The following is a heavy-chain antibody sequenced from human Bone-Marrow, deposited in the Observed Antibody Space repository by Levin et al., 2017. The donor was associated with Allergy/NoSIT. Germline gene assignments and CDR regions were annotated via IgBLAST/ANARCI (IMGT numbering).Heavy chain of an antibody. V-gene: IGHV3-49*04. Sequence: GGSLRLSCTASGFTFGDYAMSWVRQAPGKGLEWVGFVRSKAYGGTTEYAASVKGRCTISRDDSKSIAYLQMNSLKTEDTAVYYCTRDFGGQGDYWGQGTLVTVSS. CDR1: GFTFGDYA. D-gene: IGHD3-10*01. CDR2: VRSKAYGGTT. CDR3: TRDFGGQGDY. J-gene: IGHJ4*02.